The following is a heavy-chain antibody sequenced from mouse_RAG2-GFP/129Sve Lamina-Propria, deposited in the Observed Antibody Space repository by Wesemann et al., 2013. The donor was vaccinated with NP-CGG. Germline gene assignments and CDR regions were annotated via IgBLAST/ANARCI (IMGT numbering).Heavy chain of an antibody. CDR2: ISGGGGNT. V-gene: IGHV5-9*01. Sequence: EVMLVESGGGLVKPGGSLKLSCAASGFTFSSYTMSWVRQTPEKRLEWVATISGGGGNTYYPDSVKGRFTISRDNAKNTLYLQMSSLRSEDTALYYCAIPTGTYAMDYWGQGTSVTVSS. CDR1: GFTFSSYT. D-gene: IGHD4-1*02. J-gene: IGHJ4*01. CDR3: AIPTGTYAMDY.